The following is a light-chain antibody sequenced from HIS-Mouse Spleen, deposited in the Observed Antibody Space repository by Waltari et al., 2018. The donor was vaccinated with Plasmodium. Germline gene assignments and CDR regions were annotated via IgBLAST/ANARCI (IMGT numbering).Light chain of an antibody. CDR3: QQRSNWPLT. J-gene: IGKJ4*02. Sequence: EIVLTQSPATLSLSPGERATLSCRASQSVSSYVAWYQQKPGQPPSLLSYDASNRATGTPARFSGSGSGTDVTFTISSLEPEDFAVYYCQQRSNWPLTFGGGTKVEIK. V-gene: IGKV3-11*01. CDR2: DAS. CDR1: QSVSSY.